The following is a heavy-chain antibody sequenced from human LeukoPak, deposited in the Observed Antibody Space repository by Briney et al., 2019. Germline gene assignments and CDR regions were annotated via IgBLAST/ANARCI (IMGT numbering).Heavy chain of an antibody. CDR1: GLTFSSYS. CDR3: ARSVVLLWFGELGAFDI. Sequence: GGSLRLSCAASGLTFSSYSMNWVRQAPGKGLEWVSSISSSSSYIYYADSVKGRFTISRDNAKNSLYLQMNSLRAEDTAVYYCARSVVLLWFGELGAFDIWGQGTMVTVSS. V-gene: IGHV3-21*01. J-gene: IGHJ3*02. D-gene: IGHD3-10*01. CDR2: ISSSSSYI.